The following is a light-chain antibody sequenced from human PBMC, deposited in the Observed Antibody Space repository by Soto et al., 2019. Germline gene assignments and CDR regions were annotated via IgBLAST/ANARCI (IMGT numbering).Light chain of an antibody. CDR3: QKYSTWPWT. V-gene: IGKV3-15*01. CDR1: QSISDT. CDR2: GAS. J-gene: IGKJ1*01. Sequence: EIVMTQSPATLSVSPGGRATRSCRASQSISDTLAWYQQKAGXAPRLLSHGASTRATGFPARFSGSGSGTAFTRTISSLQSEDCPVYYSQKYSTWPWTFGQGTKVGIK.